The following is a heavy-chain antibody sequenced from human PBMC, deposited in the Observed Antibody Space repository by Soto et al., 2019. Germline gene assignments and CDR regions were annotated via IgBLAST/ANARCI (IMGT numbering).Heavy chain of an antibody. CDR3: ARYRFSGNRWSKFDY. V-gene: IGHV4-30-4*02. J-gene: IGHJ4*02. CDR1: CVTVSSDAYY. CDR2: IYHRGNT. Sequence: SDTLSLTGTVSCVTVSSDAYYWSWIRQPPGKGLEWIGNIYHRGNTYYSPSLKSRLVIGLDTSKNQFSLSLSSVTAADTAVYFCARYRFSGNRWSKFDYWGQGTLVTV. D-gene: IGHD3-16*02.